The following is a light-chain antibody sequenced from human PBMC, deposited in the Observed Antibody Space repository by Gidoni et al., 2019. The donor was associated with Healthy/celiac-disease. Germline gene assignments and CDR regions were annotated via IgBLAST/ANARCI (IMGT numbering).Light chain of an antibody. CDR1: QSVSSSY. Sequence: EIVSTQSAGTLSLSPGERATLSCRTSQSVSSSYLAWYQQKPGQAPSLLIYGASSRATGIPDRFSGSCSGTDFTLTISRLEPEYFAVYSCQQYGSSPPQLTFGGGTKVEIK. CDR3: QQYGSSPPQLT. CDR2: GAS. J-gene: IGKJ4*01. V-gene: IGKV3-20*01.